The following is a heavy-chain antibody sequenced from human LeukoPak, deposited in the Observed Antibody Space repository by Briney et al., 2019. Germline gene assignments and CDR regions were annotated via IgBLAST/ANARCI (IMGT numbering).Heavy chain of an antibody. CDR2: ISYDGINK. V-gene: IGHV3-30-3*01. D-gene: IGHD3-22*01. Sequence: GRSLRLSCAASGFTFSSYVMHLVRQAPGRGLEWVALISYDGINKYYADSVKGRFTISRDNSTNTLSLQMNSLRAEDTAVYYCARGDYYDSSGYAPYYFDYWGQGTLVTVSS. CDR1: GFTFSSYV. J-gene: IGHJ4*02. CDR3: ARGDYYDSSGYAPYYFDY.